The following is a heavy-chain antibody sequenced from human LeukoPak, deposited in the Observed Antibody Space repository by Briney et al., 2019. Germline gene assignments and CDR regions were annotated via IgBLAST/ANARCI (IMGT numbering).Heavy chain of an antibody. CDR2: IKPDGSEK. Sequence: GGSLRLSCAASGFPFSIYWMTWVRQAPGKGLEWVANIKPDGSEKYYVDSAKGRFTISRDNAKNSLYLQMNSLRAEDTAVYYCARVWSDDSSGYSIWGQGTLVTVSS. CDR3: ARVWSDDSSGYSI. V-gene: IGHV3-7*05. D-gene: IGHD3-22*01. J-gene: IGHJ4*02. CDR1: GFPFSIYW.